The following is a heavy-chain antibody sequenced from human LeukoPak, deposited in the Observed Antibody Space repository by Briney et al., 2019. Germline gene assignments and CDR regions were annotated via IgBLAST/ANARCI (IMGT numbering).Heavy chain of an antibody. Sequence: SETLSLTCTVSGGSISRYYWNWIRQPPGKGLEWIGSIYNSGNTNYNPSLKSRVTISIDKSKNQFSLKLSSVTAADTAVYYCARGDSRGYYYFDYWGQGILVTVSS. V-gene: IGHV4-59*12. CDR1: GGSISRYY. CDR3: ARGDSRGYYYFDY. J-gene: IGHJ4*02. D-gene: IGHD3-22*01. CDR2: IYNSGNT.